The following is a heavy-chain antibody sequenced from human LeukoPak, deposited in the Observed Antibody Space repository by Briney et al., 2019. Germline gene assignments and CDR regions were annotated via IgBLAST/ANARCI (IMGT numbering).Heavy chain of an antibody. D-gene: IGHD3-10*01. CDR3: ARDRRWFRDYFDY. Sequence: GGSLRLSCAASGFTFSSYSMNWVRQAPGKGLEWVSSISSSSYIYYADSVKGRFTISRDNAKNSLYLQMNSLRAEDTAVYYCARDRRWFRDYFDYWGQGTLVTVSS. J-gene: IGHJ4*02. V-gene: IGHV3-21*01. CDR1: GFTFSSYS. CDR2: ISSSSYI.